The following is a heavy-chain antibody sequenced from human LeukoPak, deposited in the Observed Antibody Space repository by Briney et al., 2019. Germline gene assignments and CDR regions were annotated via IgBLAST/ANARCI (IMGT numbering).Heavy chain of an antibody. D-gene: IGHD3-9*01. CDR2: IIIPSGGST. J-gene: IGHJ4*02. V-gene: IGHV3-23*01. CDR1: GFTFGSYA. CDR3: AKGGLRYFDW. Sequence: GGSLRLSCAASGFTFGSYAMSWVRQAPGKGLEWVSTIIIPSGGSTYYADSVKGRFTISRDNSKNTLYLQMNSLRAEDTVVYYCAKGGLRYFDWLGQGTLVTVSS.